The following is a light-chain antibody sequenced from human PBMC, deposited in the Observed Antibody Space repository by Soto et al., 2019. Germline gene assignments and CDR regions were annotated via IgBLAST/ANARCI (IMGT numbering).Light chain of an antibody. J-gene: IGKJ1*01. CDR1: QGISSY. Sequence: DIQMTQSPSTLSASTGDRLTIPCRASQGISSYLAWYQQKPGKAPKLLIYDASSLESGVPSRFSGSGSGTEFTLTISSLQPDDFATYYCQQYNSYSPTFGQGTKVDI. CDR3: QQYNSYSPT. V-gene: IGKV1-5*01. CDR2: DAS.